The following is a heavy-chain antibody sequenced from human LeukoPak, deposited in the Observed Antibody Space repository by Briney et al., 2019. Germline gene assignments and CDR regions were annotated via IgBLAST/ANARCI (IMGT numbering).Heavy chain of an antibody. J-gene: IGHJ4*02. V-gene: IGHV1-24*01. Sequence: ASVKVSCKVSGFILTELSVHWLRLAPGKGLEWMGSFDRETAETMYAHQLQGRLTMTEDRSADTAFLQLRSLTFEDTAVYYCVTDHYNNHGNFDFWGEGTPVAVS. CDR2: FDRETAET. D-gene: IGHD3-10*01. CDR1: GFILTELS. CDR3: VTDHYNNHGNFDF.